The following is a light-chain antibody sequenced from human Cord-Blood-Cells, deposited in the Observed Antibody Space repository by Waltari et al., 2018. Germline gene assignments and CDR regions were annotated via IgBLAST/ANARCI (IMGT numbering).Light chain of an antibody. CDR3: GTWDSSLSAVV. CDR1: SSHIGNNY. V-gene: IGLV1-51*01. J-gene: IGLJ2*01. Sequence: QSVLTQPPSVSAAPGQKVTISCSGSSSHIGNNYVTWYQQLPGTAPNLLIYDNNKRPSGIPDRFSGSKSGTSATLGITGLQTGDEADYYCGTWDSSLSAVVFGGGTKLTVL. CDR2: DNN.